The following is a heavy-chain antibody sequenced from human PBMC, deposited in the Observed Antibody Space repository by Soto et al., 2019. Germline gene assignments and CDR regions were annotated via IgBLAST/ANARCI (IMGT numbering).Heavy chain of an antibody. Sequence: QVQLVESGGGVVQRGGSLSLSCAASGFIFSKFAMHWVRQAPGKGLEWVAVVSKDGSENYYADSVKGRFAISRDNSRNTLDLQLHSLRPEDTAVYYCAKTGAVTAWIPVDWGQGTLVTVSS. J-gene: IGHJ4*02. D-gene: IGHD2-21*02. CDR3: AKTGAVTAWIPVD. CDR1: GFIFSKFA. V-gene: IGHV3-30*18. CDR2: VSKDGSEN.